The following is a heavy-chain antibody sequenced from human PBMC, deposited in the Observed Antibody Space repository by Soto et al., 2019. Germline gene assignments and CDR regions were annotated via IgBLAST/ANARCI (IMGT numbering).Heavy chain of an antibody. CDR1: GFTFTSSA. Sequence: SVKVSSKASGFTFTSSAVQWVRQDRGKRLEWVGWIVVGSGNTNYAQKFQERVTITRDMSTSTAYLELSSLRSEYTAVYYCAADGLYYDFWSGYYPYYYGRDVWGQGTTVTVSS. CDR2: IVVGSGNT. D-gene: IGHD3-3*01. CDR3: AADGLYYDFWSGYYPYYYGRDV. J-gene: IGHJ6*02. V-gene: IGHV1-58*01.